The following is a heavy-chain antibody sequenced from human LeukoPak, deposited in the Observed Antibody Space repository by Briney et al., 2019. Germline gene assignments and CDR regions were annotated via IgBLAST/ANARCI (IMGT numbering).Heavy chain of an antibody. CDR3: ARDYYDSSGPEGSDAFDI. CDR1: GGSFSGYY. D-gene: IGHD3-22*01. V-gene: IGHV4-34*01. J-gene: IGHJ3*02. Sequence: SETLSLTCAVYGGSFSGYYWSWIRQPPGKGLEWIGEINHSGSTNYNPSLKSRVTISVDTSKNQFSLKLSSVTAADMAVYYCARDYYDSSGPEGSDAFDIWGQGTMVTVSS. CDR2: INHSGST.